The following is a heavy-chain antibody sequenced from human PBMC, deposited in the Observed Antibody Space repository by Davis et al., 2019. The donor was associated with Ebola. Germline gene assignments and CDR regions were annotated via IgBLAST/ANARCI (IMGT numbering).Heavy chain of an antibody. CDR2: ISYDGTNK. Sequence: PGGSLRLSCAASGFTFSSSAMHWVRQAPGKGLEWVAFISYDGTNKYSADSVKGRFTISRDNSKNTLYLQMNSLRAEDTAVYYCAKGADAFDIWGQGTMVTVSS. V-gene: IGHV3-30-3*01. J-gene: IGHJ3*02. CDR3: AKGADAFDI. CDR1: GFTFSSSA.